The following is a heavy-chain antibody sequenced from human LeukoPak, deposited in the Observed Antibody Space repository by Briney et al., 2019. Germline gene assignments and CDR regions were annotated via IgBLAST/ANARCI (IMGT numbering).Heavy chain of an antibody. CDR1: GITFSHFG. V-gene: IGHV3-23*01. J-gene: IGHJ6*03. Sequence: PGGSLRLSCTTSGITFSHFGMHWVRQAPGKGLEWVSAISGSGGSTYYADSVKGRFTISRDKSKNTLYLQMNSLRAEDTAVYYCAKHPWYDFWTYYYYMDVWGKGTTVTVSS. CDR3: AKHPWYDFWTYYYYMDV. CDR2: ISGSGGST. D-gene: IGHD3-3*01.